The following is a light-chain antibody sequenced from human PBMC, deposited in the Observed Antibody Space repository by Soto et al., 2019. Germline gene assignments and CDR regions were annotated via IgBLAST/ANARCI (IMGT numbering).Light chain of an antibody. CDR1: SDIGNYNL. CDR2: EVT. V-gene: IGLV2-23*02. CDR3: ASYAGSRTYV. Sequence: QSAVTQPASVSGSPGQSVTISCSGSDIGNYNLVSWYQHLPGSAPKLLIFEVTMRPSGISDRFSGSKSASTASLTTSGLQAEDEGDYYCASYAGSRTYVFGSGTKVTVL. J-gene: IGLJ1*01.